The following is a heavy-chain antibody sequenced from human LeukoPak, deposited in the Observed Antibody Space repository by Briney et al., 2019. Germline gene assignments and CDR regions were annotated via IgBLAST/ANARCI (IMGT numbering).Heavy chain of an antibody. J-gene: IGHJ6*02. V-gene: IGHV4-39*01. CDR3: ARHAGPHYYYGMDV. CDR2: IYYSGTT. Sequence: SETLSLTCTVSGGSISSSSYYWGWIRQPPGKGLEWIGSIYYSGTTDYNPSLKSRVTISVDTSKHQISLKVSSVTAADTAVYYCARHAGPHYYYGMDVWGQGTTVTVSS. CDR1: GGSISSSSYY. D-gene: IGHD3-10*01.